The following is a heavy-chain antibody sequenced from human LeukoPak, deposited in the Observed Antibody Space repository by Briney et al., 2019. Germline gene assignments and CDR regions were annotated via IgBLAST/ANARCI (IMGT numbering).Heavy chain of an antibody. CDR1: GGTFSSYA. Sequence: SVKVSCKASGGTFSSYAISWVRQAPGQGLEWMGGITPIFGTANYAQKFQGRVTITADKSTSTAYMELSSLRSEDTAVYYCARGRFDSSGYPYYYYYMDVWGKGTTVTVSS. CDR3: ARGRFDSSGYPYYYYYMDV. D-gene: IGHD3-22*01. V-gene: IGHV1-69*06. J-gene: IGHJ6*03. CDR2: ITPIFGTA.